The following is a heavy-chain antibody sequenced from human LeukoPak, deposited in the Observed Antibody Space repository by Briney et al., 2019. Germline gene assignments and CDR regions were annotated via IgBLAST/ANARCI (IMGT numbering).Heavy chain of an antibody. V-gene: IGHV3-21*01. CDR2: ISSSSSYI. J-gene: IGHJ3*02. Sequence: PGGSLRLSCAASGFTFGDYWMSWVRQAPGKGLEWVSSISSSSSYIYYADSVKGRFTISRDNAKNSLYLQMNSLRAEDTAVYYCARDSSLRLKHAFDIWGQGTMVTVSS. CDR1: GFTFGDYW. CDR3: ARDSSLRLKHAFDI.